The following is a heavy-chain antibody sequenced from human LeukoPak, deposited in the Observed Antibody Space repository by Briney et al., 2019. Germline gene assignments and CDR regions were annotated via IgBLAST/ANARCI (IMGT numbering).Heavy chain of an antibody. Sequence: GGSLRLSCAASGFTFSSYAMHWVRQAPGKGLEWVAVISYDGSNKYYADSVKGRFTISRDNSKNTLYLQMNRLRAEDTAVYYCAKETTMVRGVTLYGMDVWGQGTTVTVSS. D-gene: IGHD3-10*01. J-gene: IGHJ6*02. V-gene: IGHV3-30-3*01. CDR3: AKETTMVRGVTLYGMDV. CDR1: GFTFSSYA. CDR2: ISYDGSNK.